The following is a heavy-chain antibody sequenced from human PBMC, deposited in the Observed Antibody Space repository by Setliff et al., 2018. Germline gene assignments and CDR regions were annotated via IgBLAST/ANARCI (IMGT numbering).Heavy chain of an antibody. CDR3: ARATSGWYSAYYYYMDV. CDR1: GESIDSVATGNHY. Sequence: SETLSLTCIVSGESIDSVATGNHYWDWIRQPVGKGLEWIGHINRRGSTNFTPSLKSRVTISLDTSKNQFSLNLRSVTAADTAVYYCARATSGWYSAYYYYMDVWGKGTTVTVSS. V-gene: IGHV4-61*09. J-gene: IGHJ6*03. D-gene: IGHD6-19*01. CDR2: INRRGST.